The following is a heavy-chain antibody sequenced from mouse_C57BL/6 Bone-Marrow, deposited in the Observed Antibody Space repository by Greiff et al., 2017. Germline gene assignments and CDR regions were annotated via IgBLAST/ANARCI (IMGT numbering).Heavy chain of an antibody. CDR1: GYTFTSYW. CDR2: IYPGSGST. J-gene: IGHJ2*01. CDR3: ARLDTRNFFDY. D-gene: IGHD2-3*01. V-gene: IGHV1-55*01. Sequence: VQRVESGAELVKPGASVKMSCKASGYTFTSYWITWVKQRPGQGLEWIGDIYPGSGSTNYNEKFKSKATLTVDTSSSTAYMQLSSLTSEDSAVYYCARLDTRNFFDYWGQGTTLTVSS.